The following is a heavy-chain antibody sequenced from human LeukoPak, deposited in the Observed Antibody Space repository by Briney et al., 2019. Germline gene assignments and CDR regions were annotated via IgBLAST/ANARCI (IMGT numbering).Heavy chain of an antibody. CDR3: ARVGDDILTGYYIPYFDY. J-gene: IGHJ4*02. Sequence: SETLSLTCTVSGGSISSYYWSWIRQPPGKGLEWIGYIYYSGSTNYNPSLKSRVTISVDTSKNQFSLKLSSVTAADTAVYYCARVGDDILTGYYIPYFDYWGQGTLVTVSS. V-gene: IGHV4-59*01. CDR1: GGSISSYY. CDR2: IYYSGST. D-gene: IGHD3-9*01.